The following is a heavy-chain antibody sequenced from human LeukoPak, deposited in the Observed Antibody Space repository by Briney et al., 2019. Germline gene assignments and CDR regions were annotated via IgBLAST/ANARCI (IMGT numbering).Heavy chain of an antibody. CDR1: GYTSSSYG. J-gene: IGHJ5*02. Sequence: GASVTVSCTSSGYTSSSYGISWMRQAPGQGLEWMGWISTYNGNTNYAQNFQGRVTMTTDTSTSTAYMELKSLRSDDTAVYYCARDVPGSIGTTARFDPWGQGTLVTVSS. CDR2: ISTYNGNT. D-gene: IGHD1-1*01. V-gene: IGHV1-18*01. CDR3: ARDVPGSIGTTARFDP.